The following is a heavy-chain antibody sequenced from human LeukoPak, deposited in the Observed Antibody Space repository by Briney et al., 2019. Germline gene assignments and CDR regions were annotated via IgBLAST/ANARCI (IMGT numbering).Heavy chain of an antibody. J-gene: IGHJ6*03. V-gene: IGHV4-39*07. CDR2: IYYSGST. CDR3: ARGPLLWFGESPYYMDV. D-gene: IGHD3-10*01. CDR1: GGSISSSSYY. Sequence: SETLSLTCTVSGGSISSSSYYWGWIRQPPGKGLEWIGSIYYSGSTYYNPSLKSRVTTSVDTSKNQFSLKLSSVAAADTAVYYCARGPLLWFGESPYYMDVWGKGTTVTVSS.